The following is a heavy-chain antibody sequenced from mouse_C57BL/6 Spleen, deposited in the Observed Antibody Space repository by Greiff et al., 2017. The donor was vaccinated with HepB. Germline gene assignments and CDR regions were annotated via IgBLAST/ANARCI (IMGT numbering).Heavy chain of an antibody. V-gene: IGHV1-76*01. Sequence: QVQLQQSGAELVRPGASVKLSCKASGYTFTDYYINWVKQRPGQGLEWIARIYPGSGNTYYNEKFKGKATLTAEKSSSTAYMQLSSLTSEDSAVYFCARGGGLRGAMDYWGQGTSVTVSS. D-gene: IGHD1-1*01. J-gene: IGHJ4*01. CDR3: ARGGGLRGAMDY. CDR2: IYPGSGNT. CDR1: GYTFTDYY.